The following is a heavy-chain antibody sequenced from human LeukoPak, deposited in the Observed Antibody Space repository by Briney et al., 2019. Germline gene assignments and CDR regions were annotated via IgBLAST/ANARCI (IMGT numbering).Heavy chain of an antibody. CDR2: IYSEGSRT. V-gene: IGHV3-74*01. CDR1: GFTLSSYW. CDR3: ARQDYGDSDAFDI. J-gene: IGHJ3*02. Sequence: GGSLRLSCAGSGFTLSSYWMHWVRQGPGKGLVWVSRIYSEGSRTTYADSVKGRFTISRDNAKNSLYLQMNSLRAEDTAVYYCARQDYGDSDAFDIWGQGTMVTVSS. D-gene: IGHD4-17*01.